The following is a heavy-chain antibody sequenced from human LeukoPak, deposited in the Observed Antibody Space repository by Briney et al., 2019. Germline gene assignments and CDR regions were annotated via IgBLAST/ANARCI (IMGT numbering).Heavy chain of an antibody. Sequence: ASVKVSCKASGNTFTGYYMHWVRQAPGQGLEWMGWINPNSGGTNYAQKFQGRVTMTRDTSISTAYMELSRLRSDDTAVYYCARDWRSGGSWQLRREFDPWGQGTLVTVSS. J-gene: IGHJ5*02. CDR2: INPNSGGT. CDR1: GNTFTGYY. V-gene: IGHV1-2*02. CDR3: ARDWRSGGSWQLRREFDP. D-gene: IGHD2-15*01.